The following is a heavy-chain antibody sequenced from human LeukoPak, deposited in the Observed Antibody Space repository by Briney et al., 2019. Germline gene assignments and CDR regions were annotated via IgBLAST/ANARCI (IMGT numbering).Heavy chain of an antibody. CDR3: ATGISLAAYSSSWYRPSGDFDY. V-gene: IGHV1-2*06. Sequence: ASVKVSCKASGYTFTGYYMHWVRQAPGQGLEWMGRINPNSGGTNYAQKFQGRVTMTRDTSISTAYMELSRLRSEDTAVYYCATGISLAAYSSSWYRPSGDFDYWGQGTLVTVSS. CDR1: GYTFTGYY. CDR2: INPNSGGT. D-gene: IGHD6-13*01. J-gene: IGHJ4*02.